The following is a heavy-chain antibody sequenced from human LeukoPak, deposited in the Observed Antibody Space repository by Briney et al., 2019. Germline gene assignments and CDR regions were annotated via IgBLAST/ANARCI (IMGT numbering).Heavy chain of an antibody. CDR2: ISGSGGST. CDR1: GFTFSSCA. V-gene: IGHV3-23*01. J-gene: IGHJ4*02. Sequence: GGSLRLSCAASGFTFSSCAMTWVRQAPGKGLEWVSGISGSGGSTYYADSVKGRFTISRDNSKNTLYLQMNSLRAEDTAVYYCAKGQSNSGFDYWGQGTLVTVSS. CDR3: AKGQSNSGFDY. D-gene: IGHD1-26*01.